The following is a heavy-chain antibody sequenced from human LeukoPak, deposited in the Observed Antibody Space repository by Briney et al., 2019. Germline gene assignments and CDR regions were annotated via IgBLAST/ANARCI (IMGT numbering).Heavy chain of an antibody. D-gene: IGHD6-19*01. Sequence: PGGSLRLSCAASGFTFSSYSMNWVRQAPGKGLEWVSSISSSSSYIYYADSVKGRFTISRDNAKNSLYLQMNSLRAEDTAAYYCARDRGSKAVAKIGFNWGQGTLVTVSS. CDR2: ISSSSSYI. CDR3: ARDRGSKAVAKIGFN. CDR1: GFTFSSYS. V-gene: IGHV3-21*01. J-gene: IGHJ4*02.